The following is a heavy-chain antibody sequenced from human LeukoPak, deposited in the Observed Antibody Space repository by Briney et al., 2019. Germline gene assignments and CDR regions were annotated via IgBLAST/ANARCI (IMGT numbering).Heavy chain of an antibody. CDR1: GGSVSSSNYN. J-gene: IGHJ4*02. CDR2: IYYSGST. Sequence: SETLSLTCTVSGGSVSSSNYNWGWIRQPPGKGLEWIGSIYYSGSTYYNPSLKSRVTISVDTSKNHFSLKLSSVTAADTAVYYCARDFRGGYDFWSGYYTPYYFDYWGRGTLVTVSP. CDR3: ARDFRGGYDFWSGYYTPYYFDY. D-gene: IGHD3-3*01. V-gene: IGHV4-39*02.